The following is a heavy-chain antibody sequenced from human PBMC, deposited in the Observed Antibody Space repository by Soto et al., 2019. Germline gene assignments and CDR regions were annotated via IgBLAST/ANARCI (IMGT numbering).Heavy chain of an antibody. Sequence: QLQLQESGPGLVKPSETLSLTCTVSGGSISSSSYYWGWIRQPPGKGLEWIGSIYYSGSTYYNPSLKSRVTISVDTSKNQFSLKLSSVTAADTAVYYCARDPRTQRIAAAGIYLGQGTLVTVSS. CDR1: GGSISSSSYY. D-gene: IGHD6-13*01. V-gene: IGHV4-39*02. J-gene: IGHJ4*02. CDR2: IYYSGST. CDR3: ARDPRTQRIAAAGIY.